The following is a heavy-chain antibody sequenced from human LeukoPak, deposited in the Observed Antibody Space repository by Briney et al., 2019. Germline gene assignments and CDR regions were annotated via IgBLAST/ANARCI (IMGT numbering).Heavy chain of an antibody. CDR1: GYTFTGYY. Sequence: ASVTVPCKASGYTFTGYYMHWVRQAPGQGLEWMGWINPNSGGTNYAQKFQGRVTMTRDTSISTNYMELSRLRSDDTAVYYCARSDQLPTGWFDPWGQGTLVTVSS. CDR2: INPNSGGT. V-gene: IGHV1-2*02. D-gene: IGHD2-2*01. CDR3: ARSDQLPTGWFDP. J-gene: IGHJ5*02.